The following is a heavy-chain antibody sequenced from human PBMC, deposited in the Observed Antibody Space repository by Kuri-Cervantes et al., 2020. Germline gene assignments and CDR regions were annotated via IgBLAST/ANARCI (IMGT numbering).Heavy chain of an antibody. CDR2: ISWNSGSI. V-gene: IGHV3-9*01. D-gene: IGHD3-22*01. CDR3: AKDTYYYDSSGYYFDY. Sequence: LSLTCAASGFTFDDYATHWVRQAPGKGLEWVSGISWNSGSIGYADSVKGRFTISRDNAKNSPYLQMNSLRAEDTALYYCAKDTYYYDSSGYYFDYWGQGTLVTVSS. J-gene: IGHJ4*02. CDR1: GFTFDDYA.